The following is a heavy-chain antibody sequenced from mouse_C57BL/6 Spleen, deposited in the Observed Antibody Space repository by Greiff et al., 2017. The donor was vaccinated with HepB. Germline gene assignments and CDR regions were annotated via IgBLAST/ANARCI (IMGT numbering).Heavy chain of an antibody. CDR2: INPSSGYT. Sequence: VQLQQSGAELARPGASVKMSCKASGYTFTSYTMHWVKQRPGQGLEWIGYINPSSGYTKYNQKFKDKATLTADKSSSTAYMQLSSLTSEDSAVYYWARGYAQAKDYWGQGTTHTVSS. J-gene: IGHJ2*01. CDR1: GYTFTSYT. D-gene: IGHD3-2*02. V-gene: IGHV1-4*01. CDR3: ARGYAQAKDY.